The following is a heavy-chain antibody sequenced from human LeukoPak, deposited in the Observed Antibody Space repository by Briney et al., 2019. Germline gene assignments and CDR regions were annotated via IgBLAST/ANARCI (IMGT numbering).Heavy chain of an antibody. D-gene: IGHD3-16*01. CDR2: IYYSGNT. V-gene: IGHV4-59*01. Sequence: SETLSLTCTVSGGSISDYYCSWIRQPPGKGLGWIGYIYYSGNTNYNPSLMSRVTMSVDTSKNQSSLKLSSVTAADTAVYYCARHAGNYGGTFDIWGRGTMVTVSS. CDR1: GGSISDYY. CDR3: ARHAGNYGGTFDI. J-gene: IGHJ3*02.